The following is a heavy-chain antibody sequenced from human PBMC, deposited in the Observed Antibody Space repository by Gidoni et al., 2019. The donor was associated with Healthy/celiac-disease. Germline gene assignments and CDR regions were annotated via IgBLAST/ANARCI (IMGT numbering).Heavy chain of an antibody. J-gene: IGHJ5*02. CDR3: AKSGQWLVSWFDP. Sequence: EVQLVESGGGSVPLGGARRLACTASGFTFSSYAMSWVREAAGKGLVWLPAICVSGGSTYYADSVKGRFTISRDNSKNTLYLQMNSLRAEDTAVYYCAKSGQWLVSWFDPWGQGTLVTVSS. CDR2: ICVSGGST. V-gene: IGHV3-23*04. CDR1: GFTFSSYA. D-gene: IGHD6-19*01.